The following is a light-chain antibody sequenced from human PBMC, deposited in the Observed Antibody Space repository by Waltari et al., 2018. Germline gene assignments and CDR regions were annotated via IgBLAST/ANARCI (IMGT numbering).Light chain of an antibody. J-gene: IGLJ2*01. CDR3: NSRDSSGNHVV. CDR2: GKN. Sequence: SSELTQDPAVSVALGQTVRITCQGDSLRSYYASWYQQKPGQAPVLVIYGKNNRPSGIPDRFSGSSSGNTASLTLSGAQAEDEADYYCNSRDSSGNHVVFGGGTKLTAL. V-gene: IGLV3-19*01. CDR1: SLRSYY.